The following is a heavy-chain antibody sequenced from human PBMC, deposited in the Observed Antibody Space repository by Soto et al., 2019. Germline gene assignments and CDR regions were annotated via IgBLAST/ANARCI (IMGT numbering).Heavy chain of an antibody. Sequence: QVQLVQSGAEVKKPGSSVKVSCKASGGTFSSYAISWVRQAPGQGLEWMGGIIPIFGTANYAQKFQGRVTITADESTSTAYMELSSLRSEDTAVYYCARDQVGYYASSGYYRASVPPDYYSGMDVWGQGTTVTVSS. J-gene: IGHJ6*02. D-gene: IGHD3-22*01. CDR1: GGTFSSYA. CDR2: IIPIFGTA. V-gene: IGHV1-69*01. CDR3: ARDQVGYYASSGYYRASVPPDYYSGMDV.